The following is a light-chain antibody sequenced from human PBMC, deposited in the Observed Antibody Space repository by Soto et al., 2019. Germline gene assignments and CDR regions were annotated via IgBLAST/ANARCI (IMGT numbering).Light chain of an antibody. CDR1: QSVTSNY. Sequence: EIVLTQSPGTLYLSPGERATLSCRASQSVTSNYLAWYQQKPGQAPRLLIYAASSRATGIPDRFSVSGSGTDFTLTISRLEPEDFAVYYCHQYGSSPWTFGQGTKVEIK. V-gene: IGKV3-20*01. CDR3: HQYGSSPWT. J-gene: IGKJ1*01. CDR2: AAS.